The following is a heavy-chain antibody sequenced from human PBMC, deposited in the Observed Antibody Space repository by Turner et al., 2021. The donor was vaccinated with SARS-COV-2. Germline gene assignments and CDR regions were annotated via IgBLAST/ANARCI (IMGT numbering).Heavy chain of an antibody. CDR1: GGTLSSYT. CDR3: ASRWFGELPFDY. J-gene: IGHJ4*02. D-gene: IGHD3-10*01. V-gene: IGHV1-69*02. Sequence: QVQLVHSGAEVKKPGSSVKVSCKASGGTLSSYTISWVRQAPGQGLEWMGRIIPILGITNYAQKVQGRVTITADKSTSTAYMDLNSLRSEDTAVYYCASRWFGELPFDYWGQGTLVTVSS. CDR2: IIPILGIT.